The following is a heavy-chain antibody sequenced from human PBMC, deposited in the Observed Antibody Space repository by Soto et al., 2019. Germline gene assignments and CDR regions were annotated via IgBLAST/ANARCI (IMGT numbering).Heavy chain of an antibody. Sequence: PGGSLRLSCAASGFTFDDYAMHWVRQAPGKGLEWVSGISWNSGSIDYADSVKGRFTLSRDNAKNSLYLQMNSLRAEDTALYYCAKDTFGSVVVVTPATPAPAVTGGFLDVWGKGTTVTVSS. D-gene: IGHD2-2*01. CDR3: AKDTFGSVVVVTPATPAPAVTGGFLDV. J-gene: IGHJ6*04. CDR1: GFTFDDYA. CDR2: ISWNSGSI. V-gene: IGHV3-9*01.